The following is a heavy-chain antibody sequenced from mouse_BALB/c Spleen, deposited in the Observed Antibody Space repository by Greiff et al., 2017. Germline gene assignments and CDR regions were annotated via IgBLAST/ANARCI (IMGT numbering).Heavy chain of an antibody. CDR1: GYTFSSYW. CDR3: ARSNYGNYLYYFDY. Sequence: VQVVESGAELMKPGASVKISCKATGYTFSSYWIEWVKQRPGHGLEWIGEILPGSGSTNYNEKFKGKATFTADTSSNTAYMQLSSLTSEDSAVYYCARSNYGNYLYYFDYWGQGTTLTVSS. V-gene: IGHV1-9*01. J-gene: IGHJ2*01. CDR2: ILPGSGST. D-gene: IGHD2-1*01.